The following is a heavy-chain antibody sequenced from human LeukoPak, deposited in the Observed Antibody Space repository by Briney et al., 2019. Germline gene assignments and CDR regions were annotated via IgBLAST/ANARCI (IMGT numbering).Heavy chain of an antibody. CDR3: AKSPDYNDGSGYPEAFDI. CDR2: ITRSAETT. V-gene: IGHV3-23*01. CDR1: GFTFGIYA. Sequence: GGSLRLSCAASGFTFGIYAMSWVRHSPVKGLEWVSTITRSAETTYYADSVKGRFSIFRDNSKNTLDLQMNSLTAEDTAVYYCAKSPDYNDGSGYPEAFDIWGQGTMVIVSS. D-gene: IGHD3-22*01. J-gene: IGHJ3*02.